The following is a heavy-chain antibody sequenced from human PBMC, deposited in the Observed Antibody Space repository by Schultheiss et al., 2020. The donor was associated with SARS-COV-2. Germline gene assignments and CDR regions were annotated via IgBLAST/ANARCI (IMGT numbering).Heavy chain of an antibody. V-gene: IGHV3-21*01. CDR1: GFTFSSYG. D-gene: IGHD4-17*01. J-gene: IGHJ5*02. Sequence: GGSLRLSCAASGFTFSSYGLHWVRQAPGKGLEWVSSISSSSSYIYYADSVKGRFTISRDSANNSLHLQMNSLRAEDTAVYYCARDYAPVDYGDRNWFDPWGQGTLVTVSS. CDR3: ARDYAPVDYGDRNWFDP. CDR2: ISSSSSYI.